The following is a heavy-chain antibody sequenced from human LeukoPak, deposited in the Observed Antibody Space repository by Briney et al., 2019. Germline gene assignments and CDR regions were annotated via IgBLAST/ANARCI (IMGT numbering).Heavy chain of an antibody. Sequence: SETLSFTCTVSGGSISSYYWSWIRQPPGKGLEWIGYIYYSGSTHYNPSLKSRVTISVGTSKNQFSLKLSSVTAADTAVYYCARRSGSYAFDYWGQGTLVTVSS. CDR2: IYYSGST. D-gene: IGHD1-26*01. CDR3: ARRSGSYAFDY. CDR1: GGSISSYY. V-gene: IGHV4-59*08. J-gene: IGHJ4*02.